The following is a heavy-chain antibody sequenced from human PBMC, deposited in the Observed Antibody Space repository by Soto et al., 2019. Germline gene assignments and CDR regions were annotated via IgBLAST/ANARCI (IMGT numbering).Heavy chain of an antibody. D-gene: IGHD6-13*01. Sequence: ASVKVSCKASGYTFISYGISWMRQAPGQGLEWMGWISAYNGNTNYAQKLQGRVTMTTDTSTSTVYMELRSLRFDDTAVYYCVRSAAGDNWFDPWGQGTLVTVFS. CDR2: ISAYNGNT. CDR3: VRSAAGDNWFDP. V-gene: IGHV1-18*01. J-gene: IGHJ5*02. CDR1: GYTFISYG.